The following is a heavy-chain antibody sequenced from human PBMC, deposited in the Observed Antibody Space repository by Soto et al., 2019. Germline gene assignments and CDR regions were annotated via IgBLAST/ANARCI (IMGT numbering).Heavy chain of an antibody. D-gene: IGHD1-1*01. V-gene: IGHV1-69*01. CDR3: ERGRGLYNSGRSQHDS. Sequence: QVQVVQSGAEVKKPGFSVRVSCKASGDSFTKYTVNWVRQAPRQGLEWMGGIIPRFGTTNYAPTLQDRVTITTDASMTTVYMEFISLRSDATALYDCERGRGLYNSGRSQHDSWGQGTLVSDSS. CDR2: IIPRFGTT. J-gene: IGHJ4*02. CDR1: GDSFTKYT.